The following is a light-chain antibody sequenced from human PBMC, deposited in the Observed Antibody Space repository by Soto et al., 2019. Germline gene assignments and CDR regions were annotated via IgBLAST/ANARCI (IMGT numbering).Light chain of an antibody. J-gene: IGKJ2*01. CDR3: LRYGDSPPAYT. CDR2: GAS. CDR1: QSVSSRN. Sequence: EIVLTQSPGTVSLSPGERATLSCRASQSVSSRNLAWYRQKPGQAPSLLIFGASNRATGIPDRFSGSGSGTDFTLTISRLEPVECAVYYCLRYGDSPPAYTFGQGTKLEIK. V-gene: IGKV3-20*01.